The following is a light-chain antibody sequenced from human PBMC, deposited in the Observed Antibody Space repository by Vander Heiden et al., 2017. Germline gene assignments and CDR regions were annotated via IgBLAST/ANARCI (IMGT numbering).Light chain of an antibody. Sequence: DLQMTQSPSTRPASVGDRVTIPCRPRQSINSRLPCYQQKAGRAPHLLIDAASTVDGGVASRCSGSGSGTEFTPTISSLQPDDFASYYRQQYNTYPTFGEGTKVEIE. J-gene: IGKJ1*01. CDR3: QQYNTYPT. V-gene: IGKV1-5*03. CDR2: AAS. CDR1: QSINSR.